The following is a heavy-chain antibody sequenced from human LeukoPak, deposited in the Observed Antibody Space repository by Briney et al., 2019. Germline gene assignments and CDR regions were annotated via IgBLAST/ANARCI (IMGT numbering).Heavy chain of an antibody. V-gene: IGHV3-74*03. CDR2: INSEGTTT. CDR1: GFSFSSHW. J-gene: IGHJ4*02. CDR3: AKVYCSSSGCYRIDY. Sequence: PGGSLRPSCAASGFSFSSHWMHWVRQAPGKGLVWVSRINSEGTTTTYADSVKGRFTISRDNSKNTLYLQMNSLRAGDTALYFCAKVYCSSSGCYRIDYWGQGTLVTVSS. D-gene: IGHD2-2*01.